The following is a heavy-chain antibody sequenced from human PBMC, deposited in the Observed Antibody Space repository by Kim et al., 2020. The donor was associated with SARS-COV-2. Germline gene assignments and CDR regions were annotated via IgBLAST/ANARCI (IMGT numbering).Heavy chain of an antibody. J-gene: IGHJ4*02. CDR2: ISYYGSNK. V-gene: IGHV3-30-3*01. D-gene: IGHD2-2*01. Sequence: GGSLRLSCAASGFTFSSYAMHWVRQAPGKGLEWVAVISYYGSNKYYADSVKGRFTISRDNSKNTLYLQMNSLRAEDTAVYYCASEIVVVPAATDYWGQGTLVTVSS. CDR3: ASEIVVVPAATDY. CDR1: GFTFSSYA.